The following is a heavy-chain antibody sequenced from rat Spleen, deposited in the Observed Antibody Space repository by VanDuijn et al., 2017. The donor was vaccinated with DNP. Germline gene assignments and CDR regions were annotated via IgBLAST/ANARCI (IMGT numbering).Heavy chain of an antibody. Sequence: EVQLVETGGGLVQPGRSLKLSCVASGFTFSSYWMYWIRQAPTKGLEWVASISPSGGSTYYRDSVKGRFTISRDNAKNTLYLQMNSLISEDTATYYCARDLDFGYNYAFDYWGQGVMVTVSS. CDR2: ISPSGGST. V-gene: IGHV5-19*01. J-gene: IGHJ2*01. CDR1: GFTFSSYW. CDR3: ARDLDFGYNYAFDY. D-gene: IGHD1-4*01.